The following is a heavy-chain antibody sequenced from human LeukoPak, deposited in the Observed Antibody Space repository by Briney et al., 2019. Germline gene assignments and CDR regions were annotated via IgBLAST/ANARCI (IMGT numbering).Heavy chain of an antibody. CDR2: ISAYNGNT. Sequence: ASVKVSCKASGYTFTSYGISWVRQAPGQGLEWMGWISAYNGNTNYAQKLQGRVTMTTDTSTSTAYMELSSLRSEDTAVYYCARSRGVKYCSSTSCYYYYMDVWGKGTTVTVSS. V-gene: IGHV1-18*01. CDR3: ARSRGVKYCSSTSCYYYYMDV. D-gene: IGHD2-2*01. CDR1: GYTFTSYG. J-gene: IGHJ6*03.